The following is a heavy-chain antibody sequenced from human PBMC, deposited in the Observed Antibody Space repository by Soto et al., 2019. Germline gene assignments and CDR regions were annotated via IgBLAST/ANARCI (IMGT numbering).Heavy chain of an antibody. Sequence: QVQLVQSGAEVKKPGSSVKVSCKASGGTFSSYAISWVRQAPGQGLEWMGGIIPIFGTANYAQKFQGRVTITADKSTSTADMELSSLRSEDTAVYYCAAFTAMEHYYYYGMDVWGQGTTVTVSS. V-gene: IGHV1-69*06. D-gene: IGHD5-18*01. J-gene: IGHJ6*02. CDR2: IIPIFGTA. CDR1: GGTFSSYA. CDR3: AAFTAMEHYYYYGMDV.